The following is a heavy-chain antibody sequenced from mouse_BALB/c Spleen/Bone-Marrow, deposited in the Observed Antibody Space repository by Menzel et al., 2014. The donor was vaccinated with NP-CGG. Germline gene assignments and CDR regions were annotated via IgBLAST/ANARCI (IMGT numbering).Heavy chain of an antibody. D-gene: IGHD1-1*01. Sequence: VKVVESGPGLVAPSQSLSITCTVSGFSLTDYGVSWIRQPPGKGLEWLGVIWGGGSTYYNSALKSRLSISKDNSKSQVFLKMNRLQTEDTAMYYCAKHYGSYYAMDYWGQGTSVTVSS. CDR2: IWGGGST. V-gene: IGHV2-6-5*01. J-gene: IGHJ4*01. CDR1: GFSLTDYG. CDR3: AKHYGSYYAMDY.